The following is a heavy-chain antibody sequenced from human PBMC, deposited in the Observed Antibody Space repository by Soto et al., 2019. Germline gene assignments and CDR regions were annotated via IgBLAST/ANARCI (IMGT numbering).Heavy chain of an antibody. V-gene: IGHV1-18*01. J-gene: IGHJ4*02. D-gene: IGHD4-17*01. Sequence: QVQLEQYGVEVKKPGASVRVACKTSASIFTRYGFSWVRQAPGQGLEWMGWISAYNGDTKYAQNFQGRVTMTTDTSTRTAYMELRTLRIDDTAVYYCTSDYGDENSWGQGTLVTVSS. CDR1: ASIFTRYG. CDR2: ISAYNGDT. CDR3: TSDYGDENS.